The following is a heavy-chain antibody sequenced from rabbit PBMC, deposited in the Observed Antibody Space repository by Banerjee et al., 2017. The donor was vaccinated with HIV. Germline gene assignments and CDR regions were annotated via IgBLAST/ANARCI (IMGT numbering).Heavy chain of an antibody. CDR3: ARGGNL. J-gene: IGHJ4*01. CDR1: GFSFSNSYW. V-gene: IGHV1S45*01. CDR2: IGTGSSGST. Sequence: QEQLEESGGDLVKPGASLTLTCTASGFSFSNSYWICWVRQAPGKGLEWIGCIGTGSSGSTYYASWAKGRFTISEPSSTTVTLQMTSLTVADTATYFCARGGNLWGQGTLVTVS.